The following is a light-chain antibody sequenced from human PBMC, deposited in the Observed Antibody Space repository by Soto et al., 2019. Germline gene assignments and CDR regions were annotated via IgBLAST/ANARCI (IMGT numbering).Light chain of an antibody. CDR1: SSDVGGYNY. J-gene: IGLJ2*01. V-gene: IGLV2-14*01. CDR3: ISYTSDSTL. Sequence: QSALTQPASVSGSPGQSITISCTGTSSDVGGYNYVSWYQQHPGKAPKLIIYDVTNRPSGVSNRFSGSKSGNTASLTISGLQSEDEADYFCISYTSDSTLFGGGTKVTFL. CDR2: DVT.